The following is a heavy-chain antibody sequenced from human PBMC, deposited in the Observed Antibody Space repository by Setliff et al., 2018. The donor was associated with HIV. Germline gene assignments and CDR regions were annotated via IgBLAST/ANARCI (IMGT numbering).Heavy chain of an antibody. Sequence: GGSLRLSCAASGFMFSSFGMHWVRQAPGKGLEWVSYISSSSSTIYYADSVKGRFTISRDNAKNSLYLQMNSLRAEDTAVYYCARSRAAGFDYWGQGTLVTVSS. CDR2: ISSSSSTI. D-gene: IGHD6-13*01. CDR3: ARSRAAGFDY. J-gene: IGHJ4*02. V-gene: IGHV3-48*01. CDR1: GFMFSSFG.